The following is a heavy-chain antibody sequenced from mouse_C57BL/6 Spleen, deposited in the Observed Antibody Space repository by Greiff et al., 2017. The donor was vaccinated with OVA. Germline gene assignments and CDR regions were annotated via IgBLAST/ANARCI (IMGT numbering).Heavy chain of an antibody. CDR2: IYPGSGNT. Sequence: VQLQQSGAELVRPGASVKLSCKASGYTFTDYYINWVKQRPVQGLEWIARIYPGSGNTYYNEKFKGKATLTAEKSSSTAYMQLSSLTSEDSAVYFCARYPSYYAMDYWGQGTSVTVSS. CDR1: GYTFTDYY. V-gene: IGHV1-76*01. J-gene: IGHJ4*01. CDR3: ARYPSYYAMDY.